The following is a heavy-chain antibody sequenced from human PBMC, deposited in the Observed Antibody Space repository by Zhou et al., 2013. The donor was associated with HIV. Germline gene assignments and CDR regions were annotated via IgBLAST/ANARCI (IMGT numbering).Heavy chain of an antibody. Sequence: QVQLVQSGAEVRKPGASVKVSCKVSGYSITELSIHWVRQAPGSGLEWVGRFDPENRDTTYAQRFQGRVVMTGETSIDTAYIEVISLTSDDTAVYYCATDRDLDQRLQNSLRVWGQGTLISVSS. CDR2: FDPENRDT. V-gene: IGHV1-24*01. D-gene: IGHD3-10*01. CDR3: ATDRDLDQRLQNSLRV. J-gene: IGHJ3*01. CDR1: GYSITELS.